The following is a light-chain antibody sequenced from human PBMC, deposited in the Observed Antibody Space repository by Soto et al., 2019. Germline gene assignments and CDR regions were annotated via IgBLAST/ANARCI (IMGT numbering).Light chain of an antibody. Sequence: QSALTQPPSASGSPGQSVTISCTGTSSNIGSYNYVSWYQQYPGKAPKVVIFEVSKRPSGVPDRFSGSKSGNTASLTISGLQAEDEDHYYCCSNAGANKVFGGGTKVTVL. J-gene: IGLJ2*01. CDR1: SSNIGSYNY. V-gene: IGLV2-8*01. CDR3: CSNAGANKV. CDR2: EVS.